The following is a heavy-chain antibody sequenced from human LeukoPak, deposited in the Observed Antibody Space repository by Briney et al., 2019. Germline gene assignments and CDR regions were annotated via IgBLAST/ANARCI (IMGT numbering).Heavy chain of an antibody. Sequence: SVKVSCKASGGTFSSYAISWVRQAPGQGLEWMGGIIPIFGTANYAQKFQGRVTITTDESTSTAYMELSSLRSEDTAVYYCARQTIVGTTQDYWGQGTLVTVSS. CDR1: GGTFSSYA. CDR3: ARQTIVGTTQDY. D-gene: IGHD1-26*01. J-gene: IGHJ4*02. CDR2: IIPIFGTA. V-gene: IGHV1-69*05.